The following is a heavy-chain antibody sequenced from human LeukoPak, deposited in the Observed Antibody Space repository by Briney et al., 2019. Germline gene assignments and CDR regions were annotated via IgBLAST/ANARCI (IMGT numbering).Heavy chain of an antibody. Sequence: ASVKVSCKASGYTFTAYFIHWLRQAPGQGLEWMGWVNPNNGDTNCAQRFQGRVTMTRDTSVSTAYMELSSLRSDDTAVYYCARGPTHGSFDYRGQGTLVTVSS. J-gene: IGHJ4*02. D-gene: IGHD3-10*01. V-gene: IGHV1-2*02. CDR1: GYTFTAYF. CDR3: ARGPTHGSFDY. CDR2: VNPNNGDT.